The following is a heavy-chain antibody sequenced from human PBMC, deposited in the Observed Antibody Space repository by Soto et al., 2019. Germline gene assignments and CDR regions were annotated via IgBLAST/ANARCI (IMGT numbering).Heavy chain of an antibody. Sequence: PSETLSLTCAVYGGSFSGYYWSWIRRPPGKGLEWIGEINHSGSANYNPSLKSRVTISVDTSKNQFSLKLSSVTAADTAVYYCARLSSLYYYYMDVWGKGTTVTVSS. J-gene: IGHJ6*03. CDR1: GGSFSGYY. CDR3: ARLSSLYYYYMDV. CDR2: INHSGSA. V-gene: IGHV4-34*01.